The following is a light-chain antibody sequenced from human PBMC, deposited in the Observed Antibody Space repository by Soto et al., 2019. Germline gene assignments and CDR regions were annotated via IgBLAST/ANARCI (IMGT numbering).Light chain of an antibody. V-gene: IGLV2-14*01. Sequence: QSVLTQPASVSGSPGQSTTISCTGTRRDVGGYNYVSWYQQYPGKSPKLLIYEVTHRPSGVSNRFSGSESGNTASLTISGLQAEDEADYYCSSYTISNTLPFVFGTGTKVTVL. J-gene: IGLJ1*01. CDR2: EVT. CDR3: SSYTISNTLPFV. CDR1: RRDVGGYNY.